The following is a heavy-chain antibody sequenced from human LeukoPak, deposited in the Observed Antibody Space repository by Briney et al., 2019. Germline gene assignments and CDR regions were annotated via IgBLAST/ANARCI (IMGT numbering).Heavy chain of an antibody. V-gene: IGHV4-39*07. CDR1: GGSISSSGYY. J-gene: IGHJ5*02. CDR3: ANMGYSYAPGLFDP. CDR2: IYYSGSN. Sequence: PSETQSLTCTVSGGSISSSGYYWGWIRQTPGKGLEWIGSIYYSGSNYHNPSLKSRVSMSVDTSKNQFSLKLSSVTAADTAVYYCANMGYSYAPGLFDPWGQGTLVTVSS. D-gene: IGHD5-18*01.